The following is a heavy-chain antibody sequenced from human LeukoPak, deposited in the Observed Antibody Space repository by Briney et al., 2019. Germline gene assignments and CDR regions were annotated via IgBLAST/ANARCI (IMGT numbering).Heavy chain of an antibody. V-gene: IGHV4-59*08. Sequence: SETLSLTCTVSGGSISSYYWSWIRQPPGKGLEWIGYIYYSGSTNYNPSLKSRVTISVDTSKNQFSPKLSSVTAAGTAVYYCARSPYGDYPSYYYGMDVWGQGTTVTVSS. D-gene: IGHD4-17*01. CDR1: GGSISSYY. CDR3: ARSPYGDYPSYYYGMDV. CDR2: IYYSGST. J-gene: IGHJ6*02.